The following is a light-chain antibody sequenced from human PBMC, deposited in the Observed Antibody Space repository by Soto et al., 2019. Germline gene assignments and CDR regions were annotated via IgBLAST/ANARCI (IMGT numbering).Light chain of an antibody. CDR1: QSVLRN. J-gene: IGKJ1*01. V-gene: IGKV3-15*01. Sequence: EIVMTQSPATLSVSPGERATLSCRASQSVLRNLAWCQQKPGQAPRRLIYGAFTRATGIIARFSGSGSGKEFTLTISSLQSADFAVYYCQQYNDWPPWTFGPGTKVEIK. CDR3: QQYNDWPPWT. CDR2: GAF.